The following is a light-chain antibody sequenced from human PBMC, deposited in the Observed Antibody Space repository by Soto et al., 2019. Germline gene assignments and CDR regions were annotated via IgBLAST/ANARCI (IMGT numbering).Light chain of an antibody. Sequence: QYVLTQPASVSGSPGQSITISCTGTSSDFGGHDYVSWYQQHPGKAPKLIIYEVRNRPSGVSNRFSGSKSGNTASLTISGLQAEAEADYYCSSYSSTTLVFGTGTKVTVL. CDR3: SSYSSTTLV. CDR1: SSDFGGHDY. V-gene: IGLV2-14*01. J-gene: IGLJ1*01. CDR2: EVR.